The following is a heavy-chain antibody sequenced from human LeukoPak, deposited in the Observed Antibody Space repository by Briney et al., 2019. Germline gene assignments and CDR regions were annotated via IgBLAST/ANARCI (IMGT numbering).Heavy chain of an antibody. J-gene: IGHJ6*02. D-gene: IGHD5-24*01. CDR3: ARDRGYRDGYNYYYYYGMDV. V-gene: IGHV1-69*13. CDR1: GYTFTGDY. CDR2: IIPIFGTA. Sequence: GASVKVSCKASGYTFTGDYMHWVRQAPGQGLEWMGRIIPIFGTANYAQKFQGRVTITADESTSTAYMELSSLRSEDTAVYYCARDRGYRDGYNYYYYYGMDVWGQGTTVTVSS.